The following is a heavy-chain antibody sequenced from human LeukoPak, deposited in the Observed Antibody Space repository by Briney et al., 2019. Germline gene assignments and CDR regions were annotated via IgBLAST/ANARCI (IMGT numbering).Heavy chain of an antibody. CDR1: GFTFNNYG. D-gene: IGHD5-18*01. V-gene: IGHV3-30*02. J-gene: IGHJ4*02. CDR2: IRYDGSNK. CDR3: AKDPVRRGYSYGNFDY. Sequence: GGSLRLSCAASGFTFNNYGMHWVRQAPGQGLEWVAFIRYDGSNKYYADSVKGRFTISRDNSKNTLYLQMNSPRPEDTAVYYCAKDPVRRGYSYGNFDYWGQGTLVTVSS.